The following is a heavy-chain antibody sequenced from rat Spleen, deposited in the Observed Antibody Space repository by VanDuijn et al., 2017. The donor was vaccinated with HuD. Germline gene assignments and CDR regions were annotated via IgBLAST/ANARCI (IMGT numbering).Heavy chain of an antibody. CDR2: ISSGGNT. J-gene: IGHJ2*01. Sequence: QVQLKESGPGLVQPSQTLSLTCTVSGFSLTTYTVTWVRQPPGKGLEWIAAISSGGNTYYNSALKSRLSISRDTSKSQVFLKMNSLQTEDTAMYFCARSYPGVMDAWGQGVMVTVSS. D-gene: IGHD1-4*01. CDR1: GFSLTTYT. V-gene: IGHV2-6*01. CDR3: ARSYPGVMDA.